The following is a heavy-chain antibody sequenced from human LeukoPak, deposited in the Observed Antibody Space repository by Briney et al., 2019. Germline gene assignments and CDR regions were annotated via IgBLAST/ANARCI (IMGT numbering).Heavy chain of an antibody. D-gene: IGHD3-10*01. CDR2: INPSGGST. V-gene: IGHV1-46*01. J-gene: IGHJ6*02. CDR3: ARDEKSLWFGELGGH. CDR1: GYTFITYY. Sequence: ASVKVSCKASGYTFITYYMHWVRQAPGQGLEWMGIINPSGGSTSYAQKFQGRVTMTRDTSTSTVYMELSSLRSEDTAVYYCARDEKSLWFGELGGHWGQGTTVTVSS.